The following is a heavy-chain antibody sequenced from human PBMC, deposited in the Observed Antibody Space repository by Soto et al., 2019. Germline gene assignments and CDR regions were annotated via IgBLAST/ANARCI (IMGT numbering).Heavy chain of an antibody. CDR3: ARDRKRITMVRGVITPYYYYYGMDV. V-gene: IGHV1-18*01. CDR2: ISAYNGNT. D-gene: IGHD3-10*01. CDR1: GYTFTSYC. J-gene: IGHJ6*02. Sequence: ASGKVSCKASGYTFTSYCISWVRQAPGQGLEWMGWISAYNGNTNYAQKLQGRVTMTTDTSTSTAYMELRSLRSDDTAVYYCARDRKRITMVRGVITPYYYYYGMDVWGQGTTVTVSS.